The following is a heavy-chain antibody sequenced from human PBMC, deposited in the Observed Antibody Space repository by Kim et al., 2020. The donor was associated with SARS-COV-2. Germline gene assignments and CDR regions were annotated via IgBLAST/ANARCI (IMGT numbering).Heavy chain of an antibody. Sequence: LKSRITISVDTSKNQFSLKLSSVTAADTAVYYCAIDLRDSSSWYTLMDVWGQGTTVTVSS. V-gene: IGHV4-59*01. J-gene: IGHJ6*02. D-gene: IGHD6-13*01. CDR3: AIDLRDSSSWYTLMDV.